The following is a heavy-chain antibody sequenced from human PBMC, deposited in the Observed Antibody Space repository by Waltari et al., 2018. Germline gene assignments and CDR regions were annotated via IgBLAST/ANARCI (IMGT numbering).Heavy chain of an antibody. Sequence: EVEVVESGGGLMQPGGSRSLACAASCCSVSDNFIIRVRQAPGKGLEWVSISYTVGTTYFAESVKGRFTISRDNSRNTVYLQMNSLRVEDTAVYFCARVAGTALHRYYHYYMDLWGKGTTVTVSS. J-gene: IGHJ6*03. D-gene: IGHD2-15*01. CDR3: ARVAGTALHRYYHYYMDL. V-gene: IGHV3-53*01. CDR2: SYTVGTT. CDR1: CCSVSDNF.